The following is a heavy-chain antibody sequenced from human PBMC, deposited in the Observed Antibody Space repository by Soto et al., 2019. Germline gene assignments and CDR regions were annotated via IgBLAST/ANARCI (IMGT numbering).Heavy chain of an antibody. CDR3: TIVRVADSALDH. D-gene: IGHD3-10*02. CDR2: MSYDGSDT. J-gene: IGHJ4*02. Sequence: QVQLVESGGGVVQPGWSLRLSCVGSGLIFSNNGMHWVRQTPGKGLEWVAFMSYDGSDTFYADSVKGRFTISRDNSKNTLFLHMSNLRAEDTAMYYCTIVRVADSALDHWGQGTLVTVSS. CDR1: GLIFSNNG. V-gene: IGHV3-30*03.